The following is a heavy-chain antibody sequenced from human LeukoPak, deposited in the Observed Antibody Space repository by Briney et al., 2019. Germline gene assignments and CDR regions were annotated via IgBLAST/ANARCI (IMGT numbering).Heavy chain of an antibody. J-gene: IGHJ3*02. Sequence: GGSLRLSCAASGFTFSDYGMHWVRQAPGKGLEWVAVIWYDGSNKYYADSVKGQFTISRDNSKNTLYLQMNSLRAEDTAVYYCARDRADNDAFDIWGQGTMVTVSS. CDR2: IWYDGSNK. V-gene: IGHV3-33*01. CDR1: GFTFSDYG. CDR3: ARDRADNDAFDI.